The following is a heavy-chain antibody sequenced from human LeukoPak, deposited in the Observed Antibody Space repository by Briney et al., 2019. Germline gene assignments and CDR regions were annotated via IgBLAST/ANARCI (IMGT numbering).Heavy chain of an antibody. Sequence: GGSLRLSCVAPGFTFSSYAMTWVRQAPGKGLEWVSSISGTTGRTYYADSVRGRFTISRDNSKNTLYVQMSSLRAEDTAIYYCARGDHYYDFLIQHWGQGTLVTVSS. D-gene: IGHD3-3*01. V-gene: IGHV3-23*01. CDR1: GFTFSSYA. CDR3: ARGDHYYDFLIQH. J-gene: IGHJ4*02. CDR2: ISGTTGRT.